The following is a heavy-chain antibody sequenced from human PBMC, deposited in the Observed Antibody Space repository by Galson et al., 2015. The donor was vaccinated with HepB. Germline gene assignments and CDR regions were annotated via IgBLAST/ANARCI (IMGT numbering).Heavy chain of an antibody. Sequence: SLRLSCAASGFTFSSYGMHWVRQAPGKGLEWVAVISYDGSNKYYADSVKGRFTISRDNSKNTLYLHMNSLRAEDTAVYYCAKGREMATITGMDVWGQGTTVTVSS. V-gene: IGHV3-30*18. D-gene: IGHD5-24*01. CDR1: GFTFSSYG. CDR3: AKGREMATITGMDV. J-gene: IGHJ6*02. CDR2: ISYDGSNK.